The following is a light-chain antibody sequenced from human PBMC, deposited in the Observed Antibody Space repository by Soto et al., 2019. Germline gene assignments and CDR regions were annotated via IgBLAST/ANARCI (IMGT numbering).Light chain of an antibody. CDR1: QSISSSH. J-gene: IGKJ4*01. V-gene: IGKV3-20*01. CDR2: GAS. Sequence: EIVLTQSPGTLSLSPGERATLSCRASQSISSSHLVWYQQKPGQAPRLLIYGASSRAIGIPDRFSGSGSGTDFTLTISRLAPEDFALYYCQHYSNSPLTFGGGTKVEIK. CDR3: QHYSNSPLT.